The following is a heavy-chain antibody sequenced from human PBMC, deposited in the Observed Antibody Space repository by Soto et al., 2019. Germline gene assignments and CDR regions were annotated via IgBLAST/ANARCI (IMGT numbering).Heavy chain of an antibody. CDR3: AREYYYDSSGYGMDV. Sequence: PSEPLSLTCTVSGGSISSSNWWSWVRQPPGKGLEWIGEIYRSGSTNYNPSLKSRVTISVDKSKNQFSLKLSSVTAADTAVYYCAREYYYDSSGYGMDVWGKGTTGTVSS. CDR1: GGSISSSNW. D-gene: IGHD3-22*01. V-gene: IGHV4-4*02. J-gene: IGHJ6*04. CDR2: IYRSGST.